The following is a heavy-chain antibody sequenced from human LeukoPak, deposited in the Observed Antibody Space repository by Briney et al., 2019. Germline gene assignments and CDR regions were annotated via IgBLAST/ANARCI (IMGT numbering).Heavy chain of an antibody. CDR3: ARVGLDTAMAIDY. CDR2: IYASGST. V-gene: IGHV4-4*07. J-gene: IGHJ4*02. Sequence: SETLSLTCTVSGGAISSYYWSWIRQPAEQGLEWIGRIYASGSTNYNPSLKSRVTMSVDTSKNQFSLTLSSVTAADTAVYYCARVGLDTAMAIDYWGQGTLVTVSS. CDR1: GGAISSYY. D-gene: IGHD5-18*01.